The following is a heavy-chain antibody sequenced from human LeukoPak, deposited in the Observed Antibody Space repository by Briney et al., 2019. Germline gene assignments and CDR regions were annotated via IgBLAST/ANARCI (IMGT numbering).Heavy chain of an antibody. D-gene: IGHD2-2*01. J-gene: IGHJ4*02. CDR1: GDSVSSNSAA. CDR3: ARDYYCSSVSCSFDY. CDR2: TYYRSKWYN. Sequence: SQTLPLTCAISGDSVSSNSAAWNWVRQSPSRGLEWLGRTYYRSKWYNDYAVSVKSRINITPDTSKNQFSLQLNSVTPEDTAVYYCARDYYCSSVSCSFDYWGQGTLVTVSS. V-gene: IGHV6-1*01.